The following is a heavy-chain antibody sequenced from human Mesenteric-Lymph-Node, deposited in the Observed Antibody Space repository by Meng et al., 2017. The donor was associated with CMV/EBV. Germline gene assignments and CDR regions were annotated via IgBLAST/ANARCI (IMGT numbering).Heavy chain of an antibody. CDR2: ISGTGGSP. Sequence: GGSLRLSCEASGFSFSSYAMSWVRQAPGKGLEWVSIISGTGGSPYYADSVKGRFTISRDNPMNTLYLQMHSLRAEDTAIYYCAKTSYRIAVSGIYFDDWGQGTLVTVSS. D-gene: IGHD6-19*01. V-gene: IGHV3-23*01. CDR3: AKTSYRIAVSGIYFDD. J-gene: IGHJ4*02. CDR1: GFSFSSYA.